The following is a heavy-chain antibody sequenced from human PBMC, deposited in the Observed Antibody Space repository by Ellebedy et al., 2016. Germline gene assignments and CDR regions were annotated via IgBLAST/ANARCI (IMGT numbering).Heavy chain of an antibody. D-gene: IGHD5-12*01. J-gene: IGHJ4*02. V-gene: IGHV4-34*01. CDR3: ARRCGDENIVATIGTFDY. CDR1: GGSFSGYY. Sequence: SETLSLTXAVYGGSFSGYYWSWIRQPPGKGLEWIGEINHSGSTNYNPSLKSRVTISVDTSKNQFSLKLSSVTAADTAVYYCARRCGDENIVATIGTFDYWGQGTLVTVSS. CDR2: INHSGST.